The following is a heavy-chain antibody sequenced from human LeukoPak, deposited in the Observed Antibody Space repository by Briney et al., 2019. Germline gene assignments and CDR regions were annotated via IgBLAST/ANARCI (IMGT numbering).Heavy chain of an antibody. CDR3: TTDRWDLLRRFDY. V-gene: IGHV3-15*07. CDR1: GFTFSNAW. Sequence: GGSLRLSCAASGFTFSNAWMNWVRQAPGKGLEWVGRIKSKTDGGTTNFAAPVKGRFTISRDDSKNTLFLRMNSLKTEDTALYYCTTDRWDLLRRFDYWGQGTLVTVSS. J-gene: IGHJ4*02. D-gene: IGHD1-26*01. CDR2: IKSKTDGGTT.